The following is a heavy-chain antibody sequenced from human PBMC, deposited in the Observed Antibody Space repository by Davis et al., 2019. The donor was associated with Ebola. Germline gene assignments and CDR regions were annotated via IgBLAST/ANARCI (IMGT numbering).Heavy chain of an antibody. CDR1: GFTFSDYY. CDR3: ARDSREWLGPLWEYYGMDV. J-gene: IGHJ6*02. CDR2: ISSSGSTI. V-gene: IGHV3-11*01. Sequence: GGSLRLSCAASGFTFSDYYMSWIRQAPGKGLEWVSYISSSGSTIYYADSVKGRFTISRDNAKNSLYLQMNSLRAEDTAVYYCARDSREWLGPLWEYYGMDVWGQGTTVTVSS. D-gene: IGHD6-19*01.